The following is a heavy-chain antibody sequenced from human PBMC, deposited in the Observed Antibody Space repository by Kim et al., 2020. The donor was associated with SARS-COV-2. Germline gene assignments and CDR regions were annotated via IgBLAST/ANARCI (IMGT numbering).Heavy chain of an antibody. CDR3: ARDLLWDNSDKSDFYYAEYFHH. V-gene: IGHV1-18*01. Sequence: ASVKVSCKASGYTFISYGISWVRQAPGQGLEWMGWINAHKGNTNYPQKHQGRVTLSTDTSTSTVYMELRSLRSDDTAVYYCARDLLWDNSDKSDFYYAEYFHHWGQGTLVTVSS. J-gene: IGHJ1*01. CDR2: INAHKGNT. CDR1: GYTFISYG. D-gene: IGHD3-22*01.